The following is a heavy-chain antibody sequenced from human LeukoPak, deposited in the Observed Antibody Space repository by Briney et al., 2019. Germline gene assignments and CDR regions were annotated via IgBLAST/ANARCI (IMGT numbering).Heavy chain of an antibody. CDR3: AIGVVITTAFDN. Sequence: GGSLRLSCAASGFTFSSNAMHWVRQAPGKGLEWVASISSDGSSKYYADSVKGRFTISRDNAKNTLYLEMNSLRAEDMAVYYCAIGVVITTAFDNWGQGTLVTVSS. V-gene: IGHV3-30*03. CDR1: GFTFSSNA. CDR2: ISSDGSSK. D-gene: IGHD3-22*01. J-gene: IGHJ4*02.